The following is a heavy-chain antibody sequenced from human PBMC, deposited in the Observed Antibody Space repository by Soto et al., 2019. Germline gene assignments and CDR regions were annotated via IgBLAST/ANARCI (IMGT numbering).Heavy chain of an antibody. CDR1: GFTFSSYG. D-gene: IGHD1-26*01. Sequence: QVQLVESGGGVVQPGRSLRLSCAASGFTFSSYGMHWVRQAPGKGLEWVAVIWYDGSNKYYADSVKGQFTIARDNSKTTLYLQMNSLRAEDTAVYYCARDHNGWELTPSHWGQGTLVTVSS. CDR3: ARDHNGWELTPSH. CDR2: IWYDGSNK. J-gene: IGHJ4*02. V-gene: IGHV3-33*01.